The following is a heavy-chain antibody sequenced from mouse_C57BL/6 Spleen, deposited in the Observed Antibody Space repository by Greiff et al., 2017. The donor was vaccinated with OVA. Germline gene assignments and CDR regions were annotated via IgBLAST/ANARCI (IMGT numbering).Heavy chain of an antibody. V-gene: IGHV1-26*01. Sequence: EVQLQQSGPELVKPGASVKISCKASGYTFTDYYMNWVKQSHGKSLEWIGDINPNNGGTSYNQKFKGKATLTVDKSSSTAYMELRSLTSEDSAVYYCAREGRDYYGSSLAYWGQGTLVTVSA. CDR3: AREGRDYYGSSLAY. D-gene: IGHD1-1*01. CDR2: INPNNGGT. CDR1: GYTFTDYY. J-gene: IGHJ3*01.